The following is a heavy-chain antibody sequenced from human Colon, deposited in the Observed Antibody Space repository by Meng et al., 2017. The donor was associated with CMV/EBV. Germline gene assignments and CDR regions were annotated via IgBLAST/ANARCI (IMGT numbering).Heavy chain of an antibody. CDR1: GLPSSPYS. V-gene: IGHV3-30*04. CDR2: IAFDGRTK. Sequence: GESLKISCKASGLPSSPYSIHWLRQAPGKGLEWVALIAFDGRTKYNTDSVKGRFTISRDNSKNLLYLQMNSLRAEDTAVYSCARAYWGGSHDAFDIWGQGTMVTVSS. CDR3: ARAYWGGSHDAFDI. D-gene: IGHD2-8*02. J-gene: IGHJ3*02.